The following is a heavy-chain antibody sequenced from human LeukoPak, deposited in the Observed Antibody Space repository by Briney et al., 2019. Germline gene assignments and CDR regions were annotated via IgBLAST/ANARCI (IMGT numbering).Heavy chain of an antibody. D-gene: IGHD1-26*01. CDR1: GFTFSSYG. Sequence: GGSLRLSCAASGFTFSSYGMHWVRQAPGKGLEWVAVIWSDGSYKNYADSVKGRFTISRDNSKNTLYLQMISLRAEDTAVYYCAKDASSGIFEYWGQGALVTVSS. J-gene: IGHJ4*02. CDR3: AKDASSGIFEY. CDR2: IWSDGSYK. V-gene: IGHV3-33*03.